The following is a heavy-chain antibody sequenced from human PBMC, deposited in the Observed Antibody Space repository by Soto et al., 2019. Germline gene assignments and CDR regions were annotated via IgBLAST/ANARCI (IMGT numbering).Heavy chain of an antibody. D-gene: IGHD5-12*01. CDR2: INPSGGST. Sequence: ASVKVSCKASGYTFTSYYMHWLRQAPGQGLEWMGIINPSGGSTSYAQKFQGRVTMTRDTSTSTVYMELSSLRSEDTAVYYCARDPYSGYDLDFSDYWGPGTLVTAAS. V-gene: IGHV1-46*01. J-gene: IGHJ4*02. CDR1: GYTFTSYY. CDR3: ARDPYSGYDLDFSDY.